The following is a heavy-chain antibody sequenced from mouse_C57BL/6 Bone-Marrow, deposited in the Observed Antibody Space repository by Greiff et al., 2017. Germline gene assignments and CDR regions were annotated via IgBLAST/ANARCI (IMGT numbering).Heavy chain of an antibody. J-gene: IGHJ3*01. CDR2: IWWNDNK. V-gene: IGHV8-11*01. D-gene: IGHD1-1*01. Sequence: QVTLKVCGPGILQPSQTLSLTCSFSGFSLSTSGMGVGWIHQPSGNGLEWLAHIWWNDNKYYNTALKRRLTISKDTSNNQVFLKIASVDTADTATYYGARPYYGSSLAWFAYWGQGTLVTVSA. CDR3: ARPYYGSSLAWFAY. CDR1: GFSLSTSGMG.